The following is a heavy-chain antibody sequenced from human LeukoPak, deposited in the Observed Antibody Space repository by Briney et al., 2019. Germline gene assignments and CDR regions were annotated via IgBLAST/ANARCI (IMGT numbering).Heavy chain of an antibody. D-gene: IGHD6-13*01. CDR3: ARHQSEAAAGTGGLDF. Sequence: SETLSLTCTVSGGSISNYYWSWIRQPPGKGLEWVGYIYYSGSTNYKPSLKSRVTISVDTSKNQFSLKLTSVTAADTAVYYCARHQSEAAAGTGGLDFWGQGTLVTVSS. J-gene: IGHJ4*02. V-gene: IGHV4-59*01. CDR1: GGSISNYY. CDR2: IYYSGST.